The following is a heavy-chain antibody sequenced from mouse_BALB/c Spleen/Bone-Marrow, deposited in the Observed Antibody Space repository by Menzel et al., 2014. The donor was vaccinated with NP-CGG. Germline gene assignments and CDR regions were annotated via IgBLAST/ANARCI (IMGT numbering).Heavy chain of an antibody. CDR3: ATYDGYCFDY. D-gene: IGHD2-3*01. Sequence: EVHLVESGPSLVKPSQTLSLTCSVTGDSITSGYWNWIRKFPGNKLEYMGYISYSGSTYYNPSLKSRISITRDTSKNQXXXQLNSVTTEDTATYYCATYDGYCFDYWGQGTTLTVSS. CDR2: ISYSGST. V-gene: IGHV3-8*02. CDR1: GDSITSGY. J-gene: IGHJ2*01.